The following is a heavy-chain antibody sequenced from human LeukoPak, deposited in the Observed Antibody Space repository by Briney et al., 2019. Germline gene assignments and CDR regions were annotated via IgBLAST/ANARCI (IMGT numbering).Heavy chain of an antibody. CDR2: INPNSGGT. CDR3: ARGPYYYGSGGLVYYYYYMDV. CDR1: GYTFTGYY. Sequence: GASVKVSCKASGYTFTGYYMHWVRQAPGQGLEWMGWINPNSGGTNYAQKFQGRVTMTRDTSISTAYMELSRLRSDDTAVYYCARGPYYYGSGGLVYYYYYMDVWGKGTTVTISS. J-gene: IGHJ6*03. D-gene: IGHD3-10*01. V-gene: IGHV1-2*02.